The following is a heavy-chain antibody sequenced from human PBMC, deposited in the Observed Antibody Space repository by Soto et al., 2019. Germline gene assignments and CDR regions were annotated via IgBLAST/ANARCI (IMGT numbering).Heavy chain of an antibody. D-gene: IGHD6-13*01. CDR2: ISYDGSNK. J-gene: IGHJ5*02. CDR1: VFTFSSYS. Sequence: GGSLRLSCAASVFTFSSYSMHWVRQAPGKGLEWVAVISYDGSNKYYADSVKGRFTISRDNSKNTLYLQMNSLRAEDTAVYYCAKDPYLGIAAAKAWFEPWGQGTLVTVSS. CDR3: AKDPYLGIAAAKAWFEP. V-gene: IGHV3-30*18.